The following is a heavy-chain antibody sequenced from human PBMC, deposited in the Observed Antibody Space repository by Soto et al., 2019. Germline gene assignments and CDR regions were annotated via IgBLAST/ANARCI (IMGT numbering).Heavy chain of an antibody. CDR1: GFTFSSYA. J-gene: IGHJ6*02. Sequence: PGGSLRLSCAVSGFTFSSYAMSWVRQAPGKGLEWVSAISGSGGSTYYADSVKGRFTISRDNSKNTLYLQMNSLRAEDTAVYYCAKGSVTMVRGVTLFYYGMDVWGQGTTVTVSS. CDR2: ISGSGGST. CDR3: AKGSVTMVRGVTLFYYGMDV. V-gene: IGHV3-23*01. D-gene: IGHD3-10*01.